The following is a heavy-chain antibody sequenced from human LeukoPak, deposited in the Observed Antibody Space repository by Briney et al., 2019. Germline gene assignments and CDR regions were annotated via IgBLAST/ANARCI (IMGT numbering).Heavy chain of an antibody. CDR1: GYTFTSYA. CDR2: INTNTGNP. J-gene: IGHJ4*02. D-gene: IGHD3-9*01. V-gene: IGHV7-4-1*02. Sequence: ASVKVSCKASGYTFTSYAMNWVRQAPGQGLEWMGWINTNTGNPTYAQGFTGRFVSSLDTSVSTAYLQISSLKAEDTAVYYCARDQSKGGAYGDILTGPPFFDYWGQGTLVTVSS. CDR3: ARDQSKGGAYGDILTGPPFFDY.